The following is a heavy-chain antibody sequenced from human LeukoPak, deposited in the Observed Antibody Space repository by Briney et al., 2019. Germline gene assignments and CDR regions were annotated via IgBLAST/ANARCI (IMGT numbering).Heavy chain of an antibody. CDR3: ARHVYGDPRFDY. CDR2: IYHSGST. Sequence: SETLSLTCTVSGYSISSGYYWGWIRQPPGKGLEWIGSIYHSGSTYYNPSLKSRVTISVDTSKNQFSLKLSSVTAADTAVYYCARHVYGDPRFDYWGQGTLVTVSS. D-gene: IGHD4-17*01. V-gene: IGHV4-38-2*02. J-gene: IGHJ4*02. CDR1: GYSISSGYY.